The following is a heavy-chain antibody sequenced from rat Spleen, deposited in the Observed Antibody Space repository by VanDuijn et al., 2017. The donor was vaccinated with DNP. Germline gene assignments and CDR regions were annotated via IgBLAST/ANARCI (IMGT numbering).Heavy chain of an antibody. CDR2: IWSGGNT. Sequence: QVQLKESGPGLVQPSRTLSLTCTVSGFSLTSYNVHWVRQPPGKGLEWMGVIWSGGNTDYNSALKPRLSISRDTSESQVFLTVNSLQTEDTGMYFCARYYGYNYYAMDAWGQGTSVTVSS. CDR3: ARYYGYNYYAMDA. CDR1: GFSLTSYN. J-gene: IGHJ4*01. D-gene: IGHD1-9*01. V-gene: IGHV2S13*01.